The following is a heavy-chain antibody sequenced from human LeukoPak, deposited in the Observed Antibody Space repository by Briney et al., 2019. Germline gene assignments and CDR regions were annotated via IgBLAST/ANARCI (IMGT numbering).Heavy chain of an antibody. V-gene: IGHV3-53*01. CDR3: ARAEGYSYGPADI. Sequence: GGSLRLSCAASGFTFSDYYMSWVRQAPGKGLEWVSVIYSGGSTYYADSVKGRFTISRDNSKNTLYLQMNSLRAEDTAVYYCARAEGYSYGPADIWGQGTMVTVSS. CDR2: IYSGGST. D-gene: IGHD5-18*01. J-gene: IGHJ3*02. CDR1: GFTFSDYY.